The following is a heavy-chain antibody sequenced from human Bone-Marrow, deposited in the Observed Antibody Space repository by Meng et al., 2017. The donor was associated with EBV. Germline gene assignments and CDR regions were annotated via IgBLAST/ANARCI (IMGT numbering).Heavy chain of an antibody. Sequence: EVQLVEAGGGLVKPGGSLRLACAASGFTFSSYSMNWVRQAPGKGLEWVSSISSSSSYIYYADSVKGRFTISRDNAKNSLYLQMNSLRAEDTAVYYCARVGTAGPIDYWGQGTLVTVSS. J-gene: IGHJ4*02. CDR2: ISSSSSYI. CDR1: GFTFSSYS. CDR3: ARVGTAGPIDY. D-gene: IGHD6-13*01. V-gene: IGHV3-21*01.